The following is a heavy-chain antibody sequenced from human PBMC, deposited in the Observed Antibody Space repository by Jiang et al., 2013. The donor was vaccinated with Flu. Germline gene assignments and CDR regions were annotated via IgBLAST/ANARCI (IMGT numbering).Heavy chain of an antibody. CDR2: IIPIFGTA. D-gene: IGHD5-18*01. V-gene: IGHV1-69*01. CDR1: GGTFSSYA. CDR3: ARGRRYSYGYRPPFPQYYFDY. J-gene: IGHJ4*02. Sequence: SGAEVKKPGSSVKVSCKASGGTFSSYAISWVRQAPGQGLEWMGGIIPIFGTANYAQKFQGRVTITADESTSTAYMELSSLRSEDTAVYYCARGRRYSYGYRPPFPQYYFDYWGQGTLVTVSS.